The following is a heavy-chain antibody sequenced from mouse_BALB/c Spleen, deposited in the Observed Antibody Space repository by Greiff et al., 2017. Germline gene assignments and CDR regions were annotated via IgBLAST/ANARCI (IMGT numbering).Heavy chain of an antibody. V-gene: IGHV7-3*02. CDR1: GFTFTDYY. CDR2: IRNKANGYTT. Sequence: EVKVVESGGGLVQPGGSLRLSCATSGFTFTDYYMSWVRQPPGKALEWLGFIRNKANGYTTEYSASVKGRFTISRDNSQSILYLQMNTLRAEDSATYYCARDSSYAIDYWGQGTSVTVSS. CDR3: ARDSSYAIDY. J-gene: IGHJ4*01.